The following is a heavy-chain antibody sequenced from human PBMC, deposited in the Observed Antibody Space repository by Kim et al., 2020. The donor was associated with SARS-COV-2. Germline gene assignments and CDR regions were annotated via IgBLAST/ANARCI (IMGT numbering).Heavy chain of an antibody. CDR3: ARGETEVVPAAMDHPIDAFAI. V-gene: IGHV3-21*01. D-gene: IGHD2-2*01. J-gene: IGHJ3*02. CDR1: GFTFSSYS. CDR2: ISSSSSYI. Sequence: GGSLRLSCAASGFTFSSYSMNWVRQAPGKGLEWVSSISSSSSYIYYADSVKGRFTISRDNAKNSLYLQMNSLRAEDTAVYYCARGETEVVPAAMDHPIDAFAIWGEGTMVTVSS.